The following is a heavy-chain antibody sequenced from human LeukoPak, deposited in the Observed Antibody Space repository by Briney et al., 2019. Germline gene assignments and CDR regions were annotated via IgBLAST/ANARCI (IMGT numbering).Heavy chain of an antibody. J-gene: IGHJ4*02. CDR3: ARDSLLEWLTFDH. Sequence: GGSLRLSCAASGFTFSSYEMNWVRQAPGKGLEWVSYIDSSGDTIYYADSVRGRFTISRDNAKNSLYLQMNSLRDEDTAVYYCARDSLLEWLTFDHWGQGTLVIVSS. CDR1: GFTFSSYE. V-gene: IGHV3-48*03. D-gene: IGHD3-3*01. CDR2: IDSSGDTI.